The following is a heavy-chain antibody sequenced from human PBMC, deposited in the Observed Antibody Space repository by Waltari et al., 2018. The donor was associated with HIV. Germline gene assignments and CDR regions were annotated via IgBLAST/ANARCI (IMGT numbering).Heavy chain of an antibody. CDR2: IRSKAYGGTT. D-gene: IGHD6-19*01. Sequence: EVQLVESGGGLVKPGRSLRLSCTASGFTFGDYVMSWFRQAPGKGLEWVGFIRSKAYGGTTEYAASVKGRFTISRDDSKSIAYLQMNSLKTEDTAVYYCTRAVAVAGIGGFDPWGQGTLVTVSS. J-gene: IGHJ5*02. CDR3: TRAVAVAGIGGFDP. CDR1: GFTFGDYV. V-gene: IGHV3-49*05.